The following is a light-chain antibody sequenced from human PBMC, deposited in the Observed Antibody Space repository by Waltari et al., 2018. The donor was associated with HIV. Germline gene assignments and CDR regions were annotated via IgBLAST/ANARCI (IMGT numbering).Light chain of an antibody. V-gene: IGKV2D-29*02. J-gene: IGKJ2*01. Sequence: EIVMTQTPSSLSVTHGQPASFCCTSSQSLKHTDGKTYLYWYLPRPGQSPHVLIYEVSKRYAGVPDRFSGSGSGTHFTLKIARVEAEDVGSYYCMQSLHLLYTFGQGTKLEIK. CDR3: MQSLHLLYT. CDR1: QSLKHTDGKTY. CDR2: EVS.